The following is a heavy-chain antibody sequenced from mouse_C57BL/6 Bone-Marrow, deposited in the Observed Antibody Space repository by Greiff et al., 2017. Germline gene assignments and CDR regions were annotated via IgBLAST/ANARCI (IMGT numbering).Heavy chain of an antibody. CDR2: IRLKSDNYAT. J-gene: IGHJ1*03. V-gene: IGHV6-3*01. Sequence: EVKLEESGGGLVQPGGSMKLSCVASGFTFSNYWMNWVRQSPEKGLEWVAQIRLKSDNYATHYAESVKGRFTISRDDSKSSVYLQMNNLRAEDTGIYYCTEGGSSYWYFDVWGTGTTVTVSS. CDR1: GFTFSNYW. D-gene: IGHD1-1*01. CDR3: TEGGSSYWYFDV.